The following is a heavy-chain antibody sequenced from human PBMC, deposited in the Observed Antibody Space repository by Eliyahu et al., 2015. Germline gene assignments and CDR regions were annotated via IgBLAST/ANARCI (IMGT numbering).Heavy chain of an antibody. D-gene: IGHD6-13*01. J-gene: IGHJ6*02. CDR2: IIPILGIA. CDR1: GGTFSSYX. Sequence: QVQLVQSGAEVKKPXSSVKVSXKASGGTFSSYXXSWVRQAPGQGLEWMGRIIPILGIANYAQKFQGRVTITAHKSTSTAYMELSSLRSEDTAVYYCARSIAAAGYYYYYYGMDVWGQGTTVTVSS. V-gene: IGHV1-69*04. CDR3: ARSIAAAGYYYYYYGMDV.